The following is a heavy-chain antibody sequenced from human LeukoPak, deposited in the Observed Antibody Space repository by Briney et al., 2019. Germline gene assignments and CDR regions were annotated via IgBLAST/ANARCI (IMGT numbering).Heavy chain of an antibody. D-gene: IGHD5-24*01. Sequence: PGGSLRLSCAASGFTFSSYAMSWVRQAPGKGLEWVSAISGSGGSTYYADSVKGRFTISRDNAKNSLYLQMNSLRDEDTAVYYCARGGRWLQLQRFDSMDVWGQGTTVTVSS. CDR1: GFTFSSYA. J-gene: IGHJ6*02. CDR2: ISGSGGST. V-gene: IGHV3-23*01. CDR3: ARGGRWLQLQRFDSMDV.